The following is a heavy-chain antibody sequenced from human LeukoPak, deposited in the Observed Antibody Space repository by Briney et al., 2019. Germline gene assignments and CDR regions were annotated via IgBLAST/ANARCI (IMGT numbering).Heavy chain of an antibody. J-gene: IGHJ3*02. CDR1: GFTFRNYV. D-gene: IGHD1-7*01. CDR3: AKLELRGGVPFDI. V-gene: IGHV3-23*01. Sequence: PGGSLRLSCVASGFTFRNYVMSWVRQAPGKGLEWVSLISGSGDNTYYADSVKGRFTISRDNSKNTLYLQMNSLRAEDTAVYYCAKLELRGGVPFDIWGQGTMVTVSS. CDR2: ISGSGDNT.